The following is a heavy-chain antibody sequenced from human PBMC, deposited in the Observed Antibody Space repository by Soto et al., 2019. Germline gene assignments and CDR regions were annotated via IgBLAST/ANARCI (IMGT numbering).Heavy chain of an antibody. CDR1: GFTFSSYA. V-gene: IGHV3-23*01. Sequence: EVQLLESGGGLVQPGGSLRLSCAASGFTFSSYAMSWVRQAPGKGLEWVSAISGSGGSTYYADSVKGRFTISRDNSKNTLYLQMNSLRAEDTAVYYCAKRIIAARRYYYYYGMDVWGQGTTVTVSS. D-gene: IGHD6-6*01. CDR3: AKRIIAARRYYYYYGMDV. CDR2: ISGSGGST. J-gene: IGHJ6*02.